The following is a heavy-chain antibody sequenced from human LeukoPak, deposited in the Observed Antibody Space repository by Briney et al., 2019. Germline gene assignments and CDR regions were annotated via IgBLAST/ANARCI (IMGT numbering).Heavy chain of an antibody. J-gene: IGHJ4*02. D-gene: IGHD3-10*01. V-gene: IGHV3-23*01. Sequence: PGGSLRLSCAASGFAFSNFDMSWVRQAPGKGLEWVSAISGSGEGTYYAESLKGRFTISRDNSKNTLYLQMNGLRVEDTAIYYCAKRGSYFGGFDYWGQGTLLTVPS. CDR3: AKRGSYFGGFDY. CDR2: ISGSGEGT. CDR1: GFAFSNFD.